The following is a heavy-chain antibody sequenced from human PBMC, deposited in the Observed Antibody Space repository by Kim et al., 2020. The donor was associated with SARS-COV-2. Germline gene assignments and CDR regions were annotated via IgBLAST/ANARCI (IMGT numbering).Heavy chain of an antibody. CDR2: IHYSGST. CDR3: ARDRADSSGWKGTYYYYG. J-gene: IGHJ6*01. Sequence: SETLSLTCTVSGGSISSYYWSWIRQPPGKRLEWIGYIHYSGSTNYNPSLKSRVTISVDTSKNQFSLKLTSVTAADTAVYYCARDRADSSGWKGTYYYYG. V-gene: IGHV4-59*01. D-gene: IGHD6-19*01. CDR1: GGSISSYY.